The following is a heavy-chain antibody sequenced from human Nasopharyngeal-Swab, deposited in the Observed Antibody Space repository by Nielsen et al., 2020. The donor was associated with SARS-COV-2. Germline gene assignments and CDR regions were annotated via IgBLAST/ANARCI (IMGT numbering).Heavy chain of an antibody. V-gene: IGHV3-30*03. CDR1: GFTFSSYG. CDR3: ARGSGSYKEILFDY. CDR2: ISYDGSNK. Sequence: GGSLRLSCAASGFTFSSYGMHWVRQAPGKGLEWVAVISYDGSNKYYADSVKGRFTISRDNSKNTLYLQMNSLRAEDTAVYYCARGSGSYKEILFDYWGQGTLVTVPS. J-gene: IGHJ4*02. D-gene: IGHD1-26*01.